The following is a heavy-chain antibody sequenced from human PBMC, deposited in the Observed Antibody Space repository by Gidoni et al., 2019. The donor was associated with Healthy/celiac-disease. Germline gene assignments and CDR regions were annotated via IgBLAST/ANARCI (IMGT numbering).Heavy chain of an antibody. V-gene: IGHV4-38-2*02. J-gene: IGHJ6*02. D-gene: IGHD4-17*01. CDR2: IYHSGVT. Sequence: QVQLQESGPGLVKPSETLSRTCTGSGSSISSGYYWGWSRQPPGKGLEWIGSIYHSGVTYYNPSLKRRVTISVDTSKTQFSLKLSSVTAADTAVYYCVRLGDYYLGGRYYYYGMDVWGQGTTVTVSS. CDR1: GSSISSGYY. CDR3: VRLGDYYLGGRYYYYGMDV.